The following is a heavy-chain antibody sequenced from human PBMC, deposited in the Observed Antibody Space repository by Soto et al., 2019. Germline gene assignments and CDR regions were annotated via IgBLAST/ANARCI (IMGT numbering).Heavy chain of an antibody. V-gene: IGHV1-18*01. CDR2: ISAYNGNT. CDR1: GYTFTSHG. D-gene: IGHD6-19*01. CDR3: AGGGSGWYEGAFDI. J-gene: IGHJ3*02. Sequence: ASVKVSCKASGYTFTSHGVSWVRQAPVQELEWMGWISAYNGNTNYAQKLQGRVTMTTDTSTSTAYMELRSLRSDDTAVYYCAGGGSGWYEGAFDIWGQGTMATV.